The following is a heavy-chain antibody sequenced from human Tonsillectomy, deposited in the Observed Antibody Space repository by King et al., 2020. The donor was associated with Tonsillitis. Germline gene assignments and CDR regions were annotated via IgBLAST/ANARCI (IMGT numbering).Heavy chain of an antibody. CDR2: INPNSGGT. V-gene: IGHV1-2*02. CDR1: GDTFTGYY. CDR3: ARDRSIAVASDY. D-gene: IGHD6-19*01. Sequence: VQLVESGAEVKKPGASVKVSCKASGDTFTGYYMHWVRHAPGQGREWLGWINPNSGGTNFAQKFHGRVTMTRDTSISTAYMELSRLRSDDTAVYYCARDRSIAVASDYWGQGTLVTVSS. J-gene: IGHJ4*02.